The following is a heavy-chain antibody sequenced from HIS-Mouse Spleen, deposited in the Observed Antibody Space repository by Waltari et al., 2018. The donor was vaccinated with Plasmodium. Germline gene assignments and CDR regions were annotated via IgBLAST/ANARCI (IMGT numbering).Heavy chain of an antibody. CDR2: INPNSGGT. Sequence: QVQLVQSGAAVKKPGDSVTVSCTCSGYTFHDSDTQWVREPPRHAREWMGWINPNSGGTNYAQKFQGRVTMTRDTSISTAYMELSRLRSDDTAVYYCARVLGYKAAAGTFVEYFQHWGQGTLVTVSS. D-gene: IGHD6-13*01. J-gene: IGHJ1*01. V-gene: IGHV1-2*02. CDR3: ARVLGYKAAAGTFVEYFQH. CDR1: GYTFHDSD.